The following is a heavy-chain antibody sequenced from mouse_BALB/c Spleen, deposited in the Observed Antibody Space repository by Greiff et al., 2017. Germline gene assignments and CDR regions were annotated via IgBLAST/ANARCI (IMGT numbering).Heavy chain of an antibody. CDR3: ARNYRMDY. Sequence: EVQLVESGGGLVKPGGSLKLSCAASGFTFSSYAMSWVRQSPEKRLEWVAEISSGGIYTYYPDTVTGRFTISRDNAKNTLYLEMSSLRSEDTAMYYCARNYRMDYWGQGTSVTVSA. CDR2: ISSGGIYT. J-gene: IGHJ4*01. V-gene: IGHV5-9-4*01. CDR1: GFTFSSYA.